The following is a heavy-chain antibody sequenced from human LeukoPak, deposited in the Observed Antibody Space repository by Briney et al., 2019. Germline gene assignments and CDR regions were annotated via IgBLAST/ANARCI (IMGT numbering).Heavy chain of an antibody. D-gene: IGHD3-16*02. CDR2: IYYSGST. CDR3: ARQGYRAGGATNWFDP. Sequence: PSETLSLTCTVSSGSISSSSYYWGWIRQPPGKGLEWIGSIYYSGSTYYNPSLKSRVTISVETSKNQFSLKLSSVTVADTAVYYCARQGYRAGGATNWFDPWGQGTLVTVSS. V-gene: IGHV4-39*01. J-gene: IGHJ5*02. CDR1: SGSISSSSYY.